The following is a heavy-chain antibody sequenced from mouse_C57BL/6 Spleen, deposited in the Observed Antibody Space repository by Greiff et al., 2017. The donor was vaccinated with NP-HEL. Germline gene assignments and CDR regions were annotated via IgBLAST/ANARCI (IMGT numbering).Heavy chain of an antibody. Sequence: EVQLQQSGPELVKPGASVKISCKASGYSFTGYYMNWVKQSPEKSLEWIGEINPSTGGTTYNQKFKAKATLTVDKSSSTAYMQLKSLTSEDAAVYYCARGDWDGWYFDVWGTGTTVTVSS. CDR3: ARGDWDGWYFDV. D-gene: IGHD4-1*01. CDR1: GYSFTGYY. CDR2: INPSTGGT. V-gene: IGHV1-42*01. J-gene: IGHJ1*03.